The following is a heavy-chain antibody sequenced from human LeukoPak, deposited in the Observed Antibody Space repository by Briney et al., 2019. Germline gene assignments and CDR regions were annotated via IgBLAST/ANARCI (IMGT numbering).Heavy chain of an antibody. CDR3: ARGSSGSYYRADYYYYYYMDV. V-gene: IGHV3-48*03. CDR1: GFTFSSYE. J-gene: IGHJ6*03. Sequence: GGSLRLSCAASGFTFSSYEMNWVRQAPGKGLEWVSYISSSGSTIYYADSVKGRFTISRDNAKNSLYLQMNSLRAEDTAVYYCARGSSGSYYRADYYYYYYMDVWGKGTTVTISS. CDR2: ISSSGSTI. D-gene: IGHD3-10*01.